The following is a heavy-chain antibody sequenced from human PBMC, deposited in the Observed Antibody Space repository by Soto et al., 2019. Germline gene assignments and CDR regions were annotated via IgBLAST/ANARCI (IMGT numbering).Heavy chain of an antibody. V-gene: IGHV4-59*01. Sequence: QVQLQESGPGLVKPSETLSLTCTVSGGSISSYYWSWIRQPPGKGLGWIGFIFYSGSTSYNPSLKSRVTISIDTSGYQFSLKLNSVTAADTAVYYCASMIGDPVLSFDSWGQGTLVAVSS. CDR1: GGSISSYY. J-gene: IGHJ5*01. CDR3: ASMIGDPVLSFDS. D-gene: IGHD3-10*02. CDR2: IFYSGST.